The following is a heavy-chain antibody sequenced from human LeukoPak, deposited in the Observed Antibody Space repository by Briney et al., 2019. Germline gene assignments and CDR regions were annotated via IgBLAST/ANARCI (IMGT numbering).Heavy chain of an antibody. V-gene: IGHV3-7*03. J-gene: IGHJ4*02. CDR2: IKQDGSEK. D-gene: IGHD2-8*02. CDR3: ATYRQVLLPFES. Sequence: GGSLRLSCSASGFTFSSYTMSWVRQAPGKGLEWVANIKQDGSEKYYVDSVKGRFTISRDNAKNSLYLQMNSLRAEDTAIYYCATYRQVLLPFESWGQGTLVTVSS. CDR1: GFTFSSYT.